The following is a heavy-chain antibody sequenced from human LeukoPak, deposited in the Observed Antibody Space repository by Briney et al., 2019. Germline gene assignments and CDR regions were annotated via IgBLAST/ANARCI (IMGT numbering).Heavy chain of an antibody. CDR2: INPNSGGT. D-gene: IGHD3-3*01. Sequence: ASVNVSCKASGYTFTGYYMHWVRQAPGQGLEWMGWINPNSGGTNYAQKFQGRVTMTRDTSISTAYMELSRLRSDDTAVYYCARGSSASYDFWSGYPRGYFDYWGQGTLVTVSS. CDR1: GYTFTGYY. CDR3: ARGSSASYDFWSGYPRGYFDY. V-gene: IGHV1-2*02. J-gene: IGHJ4*02.